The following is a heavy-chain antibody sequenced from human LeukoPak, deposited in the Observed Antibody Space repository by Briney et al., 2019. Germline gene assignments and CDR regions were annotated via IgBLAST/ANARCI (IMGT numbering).Heavy chain of an antibody. V-gene: IGHV3-15*01. CDR1: GFSFTSSW. CDR2: IKSKIDGETP. Sequence: PGGSLRLSCAASGFSFTSSWMSWVRQAPGKGLEWVGRIKSKIDGETPEYAAAVKGRFTISRDDSKNTLYLQMNSLKTEDIAVYYCKAWFTGRPEGGQGTLVTVSS. CDR3: KAWFTGRPE. J-gene: IGHJ4*02. D-gene: IGHD3-10*01.